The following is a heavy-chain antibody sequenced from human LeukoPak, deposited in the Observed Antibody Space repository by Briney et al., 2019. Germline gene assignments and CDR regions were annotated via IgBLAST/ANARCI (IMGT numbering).Heavy chain of an antibody. Sequence: SETLSLTCAVYGGSFSAYYWSWIRQPPGKGLEWIGEINHGGSTNYNPSLKSRVTISVDTSKNRFSLKLSSVTAADTAVYYCARLVRQQLAFFDYWGQGTLVTVSS. CDR3: ARLVRQQLAFFDY. CDR1: GGSFSAYY. V-gene: IGHV4-34*01. CDR2: INHGGST. D-gene: IGHD6-13*01. J-gene: IGHJ4*02.